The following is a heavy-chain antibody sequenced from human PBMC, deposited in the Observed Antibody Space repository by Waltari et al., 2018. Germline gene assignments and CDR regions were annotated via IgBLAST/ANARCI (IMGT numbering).Heavy chain of an antibody. J-gene: IGHJ3*02. CDR3: AGRGAASAVDAFDI. V-gene: IGHV5-51*01. Sequence: EVQLVQSGAEVKKPVESLKICCKGSGYSFTSYWIGWVRQMPGKGLEWMGIIYPGYSDTRDSPSSQGQVTISADKSISTAYLQWSSLKASATAMYYCAGRGAASAVDAFDIWGQGTMVTVSS. CDR1: GYSFTSYW. CDR2: IYPGYSDT. D-gene: IGHD6-13*01.